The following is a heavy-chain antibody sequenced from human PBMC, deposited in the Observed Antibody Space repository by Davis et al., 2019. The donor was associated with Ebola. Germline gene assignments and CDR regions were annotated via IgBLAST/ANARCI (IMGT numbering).Heavy chain of an antibody. V-gene: IGHV3-23*01. CDR2: ISGTGGST. D-gene: IGHD4-11*01. J-gene: IGHJ6*02. CDR3: ASFRLPYYYGMDV. CDR1: GFTFSNYA. Sequence: PGGSLRLSCSASGFTFSNYAMNWVRQAPGKGLEWVSGISGTGGSTYYADSVKGRFTIFRDNSKNTLYLQMNSLRAEDTAVYYCASFRLPYYYGMDVWGQGTTVTVSS.